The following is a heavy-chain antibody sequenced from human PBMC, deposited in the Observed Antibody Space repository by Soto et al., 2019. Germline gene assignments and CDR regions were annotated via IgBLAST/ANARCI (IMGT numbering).Heavy chain of an antibody. V-gene: IGHV4-31*03. CDR2: IYSSGTT. D-gene: IGHD3-16*02. Sequence: SETLSLTCTISGGSITSGDYYWTWIRQFPGKGLEWIAYIYSSGTTHYNPSLKSRATISLDTSNNQFSLEVKSATAADTAVYYCARMGLHFGELSRNWFDPWGQGSLVPVSS. CDR3: ARMGLHFGELSRNWFDP. J-gene: IGHJ5*02. CDR1: GGSITSGDYY.